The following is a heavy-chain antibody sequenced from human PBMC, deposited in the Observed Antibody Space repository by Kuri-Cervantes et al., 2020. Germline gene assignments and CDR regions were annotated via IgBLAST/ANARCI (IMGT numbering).Heavy chain of an antibody. J-gene: IGHJ4*02. CDR1: GFTFSSYA. CDR2: ISYDGSNK. Sequence: GESLKISCAASGFTFSSYAMHWVRQAPGKGLEWVAVISYDGSNKYYADSVKGRFTISRDNAKKSLYLQMNSLRAEDTALYYCAKDFVSGWYTSYYFDYWGQGTLVTVSS. V-gene: IGHV3-30-3*01. D-gene: IGHD6-19*01. CDR3: AKDFVSGWYTSYYFDY.